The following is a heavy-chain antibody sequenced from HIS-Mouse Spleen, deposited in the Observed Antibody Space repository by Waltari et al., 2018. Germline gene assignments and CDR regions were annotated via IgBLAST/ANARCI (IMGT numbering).Heavy chain of an antibody. CDR3: ARVYYDFWSGYYY. Sequence: QVQLVQSGAEVKKPGASVKVSCKASGYTFTSYDIHWVRQATGQGLEWMGWINPNSGKPDYAPKFQGRVTMNRNTSISTAYMGLSSLRSEDTAVYYCARVYYDFWSGYYYWGQGTLVTVSS. J-gene: IGHJ4*02. CDR1: GYTFTSYD. D-gene: IGHD3-3*01. V-gene: IGHV1-8*01. CDR2: INPNSGKP.